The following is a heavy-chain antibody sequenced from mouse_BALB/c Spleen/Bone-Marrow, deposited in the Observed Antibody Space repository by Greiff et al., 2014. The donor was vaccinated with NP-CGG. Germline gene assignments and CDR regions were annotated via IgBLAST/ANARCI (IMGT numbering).Heavy chain of an antibody. D-gene: IGHD2-4*01. CDR3: GRGNYDYDSWFGY. V-gene: IGHV1-37*01. CDR1: GYSFTGYF. J-gene: IGHJ3*01. CDR2: INPYNGDP. Sequence: LVEPGASVKISCKASGYSFTGYFMNWMKQSHGKSLEWIGRINPYNGDPFYNQKFKGKATLTVDKSSSTAHMELLSLTSEDSAVYYCGRGNYDYDSWFGYWGQGTLVTVSA.